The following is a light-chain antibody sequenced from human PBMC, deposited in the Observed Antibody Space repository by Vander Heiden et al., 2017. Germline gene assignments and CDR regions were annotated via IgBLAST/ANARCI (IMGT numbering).Light chain of an antibody. CDR2: AAS. CDR3: QQYYSYPRRT. Sequence: AIRMTQSPSSFSASTGDRVTITCRASQGISSYLAWYQQKPGKAPKLLIYAASTLPSGVPSRFSGSGSGTDFTLTISCLQSEDFATYYCQQYYSYPRRTFGQGTKVEIK. CDR1: QGISSY. V-gene: IGKV1-8*01. J-gene: IGKJ1*01.